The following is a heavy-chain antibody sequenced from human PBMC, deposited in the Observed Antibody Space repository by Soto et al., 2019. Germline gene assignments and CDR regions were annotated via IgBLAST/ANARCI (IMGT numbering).Heavy chain of an antibody. CDR1: GFTFSSYA. D-gene: IGHD6-13*01. CDR3: ARAIWQQLVTLFDY. V-gene: IGHV3-30-3*01. CDR2: ISYDGSNK. Sequence: QVQLVESGGGVVQPGRSLRLSCAASGFTFSSYAMHWVRQAPGTGLEWVAVISYDGSNKYYADSVKGRFTISRDNSKNTLYLQMNSLRAEDTAVYYCARAIWQQLVTLFDYWGQGTLVTVSS. J-gene: IGHJ4*02.